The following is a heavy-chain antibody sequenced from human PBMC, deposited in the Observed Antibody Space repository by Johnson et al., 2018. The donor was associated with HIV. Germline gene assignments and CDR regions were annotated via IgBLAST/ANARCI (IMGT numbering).Heavy chain of an antibody. CDR1: GFTFSTYG. Sequence: VQLVESGGGVVQPGRSLRLSCAASGFTFSTYGMHWVRQAPGKGLEWVAFISYDETTEYYADSVKGRFTISRDNPWNTLYLKMNNLTTDETAIYYCARSVVVVLSGDNDDAFDIWGQGTMVTV. D-gene: IGHD2-21*01. V-gene: IGHV3-30*03. CDR2: ISYDETTE. J-gene: IGHJ3*02. CDR3: ARSVVVVLSGDNDDAFDI.